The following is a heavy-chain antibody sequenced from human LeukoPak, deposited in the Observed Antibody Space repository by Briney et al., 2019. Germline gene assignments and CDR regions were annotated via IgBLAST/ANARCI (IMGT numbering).Heavy chain of an antibody. J-gene: IGHJ1*01. CDR3: TTSYYYDFWSGYQEYFQH. CDR1: GFTFSNAW. Sequence: GGSLRLSCAASGFTFSNAWMSWVRQAPGKGLEWVGRIKSKTDGGTTDYAAPVKGRFTISRDDSKNTLYLQMNSLKTEDTAVYYCTTSYYYDFWSGYQEYFQHWGQGTLVTVSS. V-gene: IGHV3-15*01. D-gene: IGHD3-3*01. CDR2: IKSKTDGGTT.